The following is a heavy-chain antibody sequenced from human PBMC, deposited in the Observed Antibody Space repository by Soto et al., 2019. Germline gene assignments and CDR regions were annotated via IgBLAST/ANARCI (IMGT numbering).Heavy chain of an antibody. CDR2: IDPSDSYT. D-gene: IGHD6-13*01. CDR3: ARQGHSSSWYYYYYYGMDV. Sequence: PGESLKISCKGSGYSFTSYWISWVRQMPGKGLEWMGRIDPSDSYTNYSPSFQGHVTISADKSISTAYLQWSSLKASDTAMYYCARQGHSSSWYYYYYYGMDVWGQGTTVTV. V-gene: IGHV5-10-1*01. J-gene: IGHJ6*02. CDR1: GYSFTSYW.